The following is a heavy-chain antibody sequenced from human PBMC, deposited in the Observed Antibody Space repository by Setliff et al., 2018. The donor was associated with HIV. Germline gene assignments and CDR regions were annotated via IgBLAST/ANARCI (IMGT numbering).Heavy chain of an antibody. J-gene: IGHJ6*02. CDR1: GGSISSRTYY. CDR3: AREIWGQVAHVPYGMDV. V-gene: IGHV4-39*07. Sequence: PSETLSLTCTVSGGSISSRTYYWGCIRQPPGKGLEWIGSIYYSGTTYYNPSLKSRVTMSVDTSKNQFSLKVRYVTAADTAIYYCAREIWGQVAHVPYGMDVWGQGTTVTVSS. D-gene: IGHD5-12*01. CDR2: IYYSGTT.